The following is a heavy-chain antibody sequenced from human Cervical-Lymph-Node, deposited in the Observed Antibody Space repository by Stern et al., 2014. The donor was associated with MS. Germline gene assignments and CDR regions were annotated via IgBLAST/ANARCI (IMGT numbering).Heavy chain of an antibody. V-gene: IGHV4-59*01. J-gene: IGHJ4*02. Sequence: VQLGQSGPGLVKPSETLSLTCPVSGGSISSYYWSWIRQPPGKGLEWIGYIYYSGSTNYNPSLKSRVTISVDTSKNQFSLKLSSVTAADTAVYYCARASSGWYMGYWGQGTLVTVSS. CDR1: GGSISSYY. D-gene: IGHD6-19*01. CDR3: ARASSGWYMGY. CDR2: IYYSGST.